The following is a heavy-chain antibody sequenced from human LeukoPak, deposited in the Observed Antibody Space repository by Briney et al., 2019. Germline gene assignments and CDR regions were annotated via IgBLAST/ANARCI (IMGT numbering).Heavy chain of an antibody. V-gene: IGHV3-30-3*01. D-gene: IGHD3-22*01. CDR2: ISYDGSNK. Sequence: PGGSLRLSCAASGFTFSSYAMHWVRQAPGKGLEWVAVISYDGSNKYYADSVKGRFTISRDNSKNTLYLQMNSLRAEDTAVYYCARVVSPRITMIDYYYGMDVWGQGTTVTVSS. CDR1: GFTFSSYA. J-gene: IGHJ6*02. CDR3: ARVVSPRITMIDYYYGMDV.